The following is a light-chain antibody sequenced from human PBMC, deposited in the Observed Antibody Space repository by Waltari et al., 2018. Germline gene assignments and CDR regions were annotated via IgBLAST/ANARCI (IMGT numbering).Light chain of an antibody. Sequence: QSVLTQPPSASGTPGQRVTISCSGSSSNIGSNPVNWYQQLPGTAPKLLIYTNNQRPSGVPDRFSGSKSGTSASLAISGLQSEDEAHYYWATWDDSLNGNVFGSGTKVIVL. J-gene: IGLJ6*01. CDR2: TNN. CDR3: ATWDDSLNGNV. V-gene: IGLV1-44*01. CDR1: SSNIGSNP.